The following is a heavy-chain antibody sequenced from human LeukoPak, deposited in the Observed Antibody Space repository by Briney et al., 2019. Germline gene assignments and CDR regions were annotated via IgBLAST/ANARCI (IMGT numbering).Heavy chain of an antibody. J-gene: IGHJ4*02. CDR2: IKEDGSKK. CDR3: TRDPGRCTSTSCYPDY. V-gene: IGHV3-7*03. Sequence: GGSLRLSCAASGFTFSRYWMTWVRQAPGKGLEWVANIKEDGSKKNYVDSVKGRFTISRDNAKNSLYLQMNSLRAEDTAVYYCTRDPGRCTSTSCYPDYWGQGTLVTVSS. D-gene: IGHD2-2*01. CDR1: GFTFSRYW.